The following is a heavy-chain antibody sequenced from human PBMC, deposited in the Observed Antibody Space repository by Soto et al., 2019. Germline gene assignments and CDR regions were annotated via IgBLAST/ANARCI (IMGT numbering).Heavy chain of an antibody. CDR2: ISYDGSNK. CDR1: VFTFSSYA. Sequence: GWSLRLSCAFSVFTFSSYARHWVRQAPGKGLERVSVISYDGSNKYYADSVKGRFTISRDNSKNTLYLQLNSLRAEDTAVYYCASSIAVAGRFGYWGQGTLVTVSS. CDR3: ASSIAVAGRFGY. J-gene: IGHJ4*02. D-gene: IGHD6-19*01. V-gene: IGHV3-30-3*01.